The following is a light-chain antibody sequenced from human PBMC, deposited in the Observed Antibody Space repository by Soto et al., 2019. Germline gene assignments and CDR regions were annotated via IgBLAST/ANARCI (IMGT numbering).Light chain of an antibody. CDR1: QSVTTY. Sequence: EIVLTQSPATLSLSPGERATLSCRASQSVTTYLAWYQQKPGQAPRLLIYDASSRATGIPARFSGSGSGTDFTLTISSLEPEDFATYYCQQANSFSLFGPGTKVDIK. CDR2: DAS. CDR3: QQANSFSL. V-gene: IGKV3-11*01. J-gene: IGKJ3*01.